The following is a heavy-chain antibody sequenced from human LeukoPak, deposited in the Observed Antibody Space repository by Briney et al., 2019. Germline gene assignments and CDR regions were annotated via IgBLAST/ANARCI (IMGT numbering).Heavy chain of an antibody. CDR3: ARDHGDDAFDI. CDR1: GYTFTNYY. V-gene: IGHV1-2*02. J-gene: IGHJ3*02. CDR2: INSNRDGT. Sequence: GASVKVSCKASGYTFTNYYIHWVRQAPGQGLEWMGWINSNRDGTNYAQKFQGRVTMTRDTSISTAYMELRSVRSDDTAVYYCARDHGDDAFDIWGPRTMVTVSS. D-gene: IGHD3-3*01.